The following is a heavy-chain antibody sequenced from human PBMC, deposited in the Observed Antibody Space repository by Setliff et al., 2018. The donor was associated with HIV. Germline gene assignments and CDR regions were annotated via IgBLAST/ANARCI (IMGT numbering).Heavy chain of an antibody. Sequence: SVKVSCKASGGPFSSYAISWVRQAPGQGLEWMGGIIPIFGTAKYAQKFQGRVTITTDESTSTAYMELSSLRSEDTAVYYCARAPRDGNNYGYQPYYFDYWGQGTLVTVSS. CDR1: GGPFSSYA. J-gene: IGHJ4*02. CDR3: ARAPRDGNNYGYQPYYFDY. CDR2: IIPIFGTA. D-gene: IGHD4-17*01. V-gene: IGHV1-69*05.